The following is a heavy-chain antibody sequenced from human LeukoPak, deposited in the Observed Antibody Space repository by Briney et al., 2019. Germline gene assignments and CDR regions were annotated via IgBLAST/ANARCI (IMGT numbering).Heavy chain of an antibody. CDR3: AKVSPINPSGYLDY. CDR1: GFTFSSYG. Sequence: PGGSLRLSCAASGFTFSSYGMHWVRQAPGKGLEWVAFIRYDGSNKYYADSVKGRFTISRDNSKNTLYLQMNSLRAEDTAIYYCAKVSPINPSGYLDYWGQGTLVTVSS. D-gene: IGHD3-3*01. J-gene: IGHJ4*02. V-gene: IGHV3-30*02. CDR2: IRYDGSNK.